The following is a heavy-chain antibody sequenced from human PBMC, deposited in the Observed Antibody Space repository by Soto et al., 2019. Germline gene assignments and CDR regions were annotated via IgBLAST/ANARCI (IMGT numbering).Heavy chain of an antibody. J-gene: IGHJ3*02. V-gene: IGHV3-15*07. CDR1: GFTFTDAW. CDR2: IKSKTHGGTT. CDR3: ATVLGPSFCTGDTCYYAFDI. D-gene: IGHD2-15*01. Sequence: NLGGSLRLSCAASGFTFTDAWMNWVRQAPGKGLEWVGLIKSKTHGGTTEYAAPVKGRFTISRDDSKNTLYLQMNSLKTEDTAVYYCATVLGPSFCTGDTCYYAFDIWGQGTMVTVSS.